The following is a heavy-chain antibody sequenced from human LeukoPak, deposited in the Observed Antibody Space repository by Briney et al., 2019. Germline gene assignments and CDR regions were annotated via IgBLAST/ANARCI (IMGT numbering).Heavy chain of an antibody. CDR3: ARDQGRDNSGWYPYHDY. V-gene: IGHV1-2*02. Sequence: ASVKVSCKASGYTFTGYYIHWVRQPPGQGREWMGWINPSSGATKYAQKFQGRFTMTSDTSISTAYMELISLTTDDTAVYYCARDQGRDNSGWYPYHDYWGQGTLVTVSS. D-gene: IGHD6-19*01. CDR1: GYTFTGYY. CDR2: INPSSGAT. J-gene: IGHJ4*02.